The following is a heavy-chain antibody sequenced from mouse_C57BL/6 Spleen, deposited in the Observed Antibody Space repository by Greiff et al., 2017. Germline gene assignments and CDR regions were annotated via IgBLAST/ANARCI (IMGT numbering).Heavy chain of an antibody. Sequence: QVQLQQPGTELVKPGASVKLSCKASGYTFTSYWMHWVKQRPGQGLEWIGNINPSNGGTNYNEKFKSKATLTVDKSSSTAYMQLSSLTSEDSAVYDCERSDCSNRYYDAMDYWGQGTSVTVSS. V-gene: IGHV1-53*01. CDR3: ERSDCSNRYYDAMDY. CDR2: INPSNGGT. CDR1: GYTFTSYW. J-gene: IGHJ4*01. D-gene: IGHD2-5*01.